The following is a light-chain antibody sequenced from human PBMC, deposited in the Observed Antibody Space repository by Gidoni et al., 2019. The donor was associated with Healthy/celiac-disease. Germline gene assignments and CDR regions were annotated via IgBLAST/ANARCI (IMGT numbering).Light chain of an antibody. CDR1: VSRY. Sequence: VSRYLAWYHQKPGQAPMLLIYDAAHRATGIPARFSGRGSGTDFTLTISSLDHGDFAIDYCQQRSNWPPITFXPXTRLEIK. CDR3: QQRSNWPPIT. J-gene: IGKJ5*01. V-gene: IGKV3-11*01. CDR2: DAA.